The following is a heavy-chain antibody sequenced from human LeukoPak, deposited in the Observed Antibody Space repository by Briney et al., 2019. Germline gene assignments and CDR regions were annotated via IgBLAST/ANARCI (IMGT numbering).Heavy chain of an antibody. CDR3: ARDGRANYYYYGMDV. V-gene: IGHV4-59*01. J-gene: IGHJ6*02. CDR2: IYHSGST. Sequence: SETLSLTCTVSGGSISSYYWSWIRQPPGKGLEWIGYIYHSGSTNYNPSLKSRVTISVDTSKNQFSLKLSSVTAADTAVYYCARDGRANYYYYGMDVWGQGTTVTVSS. CDR1: GGSISSYY.